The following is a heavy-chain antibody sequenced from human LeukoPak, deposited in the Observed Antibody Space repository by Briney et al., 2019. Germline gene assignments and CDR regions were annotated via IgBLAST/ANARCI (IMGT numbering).Heavy chain of an antibody. D-gene: IGHD2-2*01. J-gene: IGHJ5*02. Sequence: PSETLSLTCTVSGGSISSYYWSWIRQPAGKGLEWIGRIYTSGSTNYNPSLKSRVTMSVDTPKNQFSLKLSSVTAADTAVYYCARESIVVVPAAIGSWFDPWGQGTLVTVSS. CDR1: GGSISSYY. CDR2: IYTSGST. V-gene: IGHV4-4*07. CDR3: ARESIVVVPAAIGSWFDP.